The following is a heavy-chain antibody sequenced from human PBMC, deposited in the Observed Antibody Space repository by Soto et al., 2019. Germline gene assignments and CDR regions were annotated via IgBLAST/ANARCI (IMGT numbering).Heavy chain of an antibody. CDR3: ARDGRDGYNYGWFDP. CDR2: INSDGSST. D-gene: IGHD5-12*01. Sequence: GGSLRLSCAASGFTFSSYWMHWVRQAPGKGLVWVSRINSDGSSTSYADSVKGRFTISRDNAKNSLYLQMNSLRAEDTAVYYCARDGRDGYNYGWFDPWGQGTLVTVSS. V-gene: IGHV3-74*01. CDR1: GFTFSSYW. J-gene: IGHJ5*02.